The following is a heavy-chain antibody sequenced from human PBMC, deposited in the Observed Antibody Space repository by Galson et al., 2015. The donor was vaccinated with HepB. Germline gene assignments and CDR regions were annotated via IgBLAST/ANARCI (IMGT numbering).Heavy chain of an antibody. CDR2: IDPTESDT. Sequence: QSGAEVKKPGESLRISCKASGYSFTSYWISWVRQMPGKGLEWMGRIDPTESDTDYSPSFQGNVTISADKSISTANLQWSSVKASDTAMYYCAGHWGYSGYETLDYWGQGTLLTASS. V-gene: IGHV5-10-1*01. CDR3: AGHWGYSGYETLDY. J-gene: IGHJ4*02. D-gene: IGHD5-12*01. CDR1: GYSFTSYW.